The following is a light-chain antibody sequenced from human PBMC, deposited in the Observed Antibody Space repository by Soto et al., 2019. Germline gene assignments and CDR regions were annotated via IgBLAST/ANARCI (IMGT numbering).Light chain of an antibody. J-gene: IGLJ1*01. CDR3: CSYAVTFYV. Sequence: QSALTQPRSVSGSPGQSVTISCTGPSIDVGASNYVSWYQQHPGKAPKLMLYDVSERPSGVPDRFSGSKSGNTASLTISGLQAEDEADYYCCSYAVTFYVFGTGTKVTVL. CDR1: SIDVGASNY. CDR2: DVS. V-gene: IGLV2-11*01.